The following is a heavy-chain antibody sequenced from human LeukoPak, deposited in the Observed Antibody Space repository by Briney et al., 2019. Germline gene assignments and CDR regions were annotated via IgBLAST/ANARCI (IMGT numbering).Heavy chain of an antibody. CDR3: ARVRGYSGYDYAYYFDY. J-gene: IGHJ4*02. D-gene: IGHD5-12*01. Sequence: SETLSLTCTVSGGSISSSSYYWGWIRQPPGKGLEWIGSIYYSGSTYYNPSLKSRVTISVDTSKNQFSLKLSSVTAADTAVYYCARVRGYSGYDYAYYFDYWGQGTLVTVSS. CDR1: GGSISSSSYY. V-gene: IGHV4-39*07. CDR2: IYYSGST.